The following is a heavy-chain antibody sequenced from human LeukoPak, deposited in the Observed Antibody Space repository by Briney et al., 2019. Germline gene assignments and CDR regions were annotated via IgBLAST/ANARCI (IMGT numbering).Heavy chain of an antibody. Sequence: GGSLRLSCAASGFTFSSYWMHWVRQAPGKGLVWVSHIDSDGRRTNYADSVKGRFTISRDNAKNTLYLQMNSLRAEDTAVYYCARDPDDYGDYSYFDYWGQGTLVTVSS. CDR3: ARDPDDYGDYSYFDY. CDR1: GFTFSSYW. CDR2: IDSDGRRT. D-gene: IGHD4-17*01. V-gene: IGHV3-74*01. J-gene: IGHJ4*02.